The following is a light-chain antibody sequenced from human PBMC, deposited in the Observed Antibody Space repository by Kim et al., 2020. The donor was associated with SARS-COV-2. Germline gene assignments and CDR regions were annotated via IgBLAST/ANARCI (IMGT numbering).Light chain of an antibody. CDR2: TAS. Sequence: SPGDRANLSCRASQTVDTSFLAWYQQRPGQAPRLLIYTASNRATGIPDRFSGGGSGKDFTLTISSLEPEDFGVYSCQQYASSPITFGQGTRLEIK. CDR3: QQYASSPIT. V-gene: IGKV3-20*01. J-gene: IGKJ5*01. CDR1: QTVDTSF.